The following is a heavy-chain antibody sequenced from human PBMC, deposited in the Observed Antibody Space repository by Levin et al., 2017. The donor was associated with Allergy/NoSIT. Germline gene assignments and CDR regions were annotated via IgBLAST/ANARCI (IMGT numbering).Heavy chain of an antibody. CDR1: GFTFSTCS. D-gene: IGHD3-22*01. J-gene: IGHJ4*02. V-gene: IGHV3-21*01. CDR3: ARDLTLYYDTSGYYPFDY. Sequence: GGSLRLSCAASGFTFSTCSMNWVRQAPGKGLEWVSSISTDSYYIHYADSVKGRFTISRDNAKNSLYLQMNSLRAEDTAVYYCARDLTLYYDTSGYYPFDYWGQGTLVTVSS. CDR2: ISTDSYYI.